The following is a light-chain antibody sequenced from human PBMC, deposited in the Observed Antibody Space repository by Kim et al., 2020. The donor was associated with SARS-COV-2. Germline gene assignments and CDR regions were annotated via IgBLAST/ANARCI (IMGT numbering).Light chain of an antibody. Sequence: EVVVTQSPDTLSLSPGERATLSCRASQSVRYNYLAWYQQKPGQETRLLIYGASNRATGIPDRFSGSGSGTDFTLTISRLEPEDVAVYYCQQYAYSKTFGQGTKVDIK. V-gene: IGKV3-20*01. J-gene: IGKJ1*01. CDR2: GAS. CDR3: QQYAYSKT. CDR1: QSVRYNY.